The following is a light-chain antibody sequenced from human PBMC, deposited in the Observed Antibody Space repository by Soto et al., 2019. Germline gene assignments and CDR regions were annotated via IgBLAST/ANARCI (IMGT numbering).Light chain of an antibody. CDR2: KAS. J-gene: IGKJ1*01. V-gene: IGKV1-5*03. CDR3: QHYNSYSEA. CDR1: QTISSW. Sequence: DIQMTQSPSTLSGSVGDRVTITCRASQTISSWLAWYQQKPGKAPKLLIYKASTLKSGVPSRFSGSGSGTEFTLTISSLQPDDVATYYGQHYNSYSEAVGQGPKVDIK.